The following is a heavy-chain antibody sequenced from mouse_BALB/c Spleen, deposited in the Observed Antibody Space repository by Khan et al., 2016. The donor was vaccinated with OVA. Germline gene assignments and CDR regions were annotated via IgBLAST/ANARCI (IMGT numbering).Heavy chain of an antibody. V-gene: IGHV1-77*01. J-gene: IGHJ3*01. Sequence: VQLKQSGPELVKPGASVKMSCKVSGYTFTDYVITWVKQRTGQGLEWIGEIYPGSGSTYYNEKFKGKATLTADKSSNTVNMQLRSLTSEDSACYFCARCYDGTWFAYWGQGTLVTVSA. CDR2: IYPGSGST. D-gene: IGHD2-12*01. CDR1: GYTFTDYV. CDR3: ARCYDGTWFAY.